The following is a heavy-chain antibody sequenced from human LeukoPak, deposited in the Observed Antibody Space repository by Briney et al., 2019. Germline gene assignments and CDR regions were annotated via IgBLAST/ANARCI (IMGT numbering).Heavy chain of an antibody. V-gene: IGHV4-59*08. D-gene: IGHD6-13*01. Sequence: SETLSLTCTVSGDSISTYYWSWIRQPPGKGLEWIGYIHYSGSTNYNPSLRSRVTISVDTSKNQFSLKLSSATAADTAVYYCARHGSAVFDYWGQGTLVTVSS. CDR1: GDSISTYY. CDR2: IHYSGST. CDR3: ARHGSAVFDY. J-gene: IGHJ4*02.